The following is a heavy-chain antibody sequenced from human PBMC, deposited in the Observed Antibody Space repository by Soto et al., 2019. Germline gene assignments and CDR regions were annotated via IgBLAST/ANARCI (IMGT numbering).Heavy chain of an antibody. CDR1: GYIFSNYG. CDR3: XXXXXXXXGMDV. Sequence: QVQLVESGGGVVQPGRSLRLSCAASGYIFSNYGMHWVRQAPGKGLEGVAVTSYDGSKKYYADSVKGRFTISKDNSKNTVYLQMNSXRXEXTAVYXXXXXXXXXXGMDVWGQGTTVTVSS. J-gene: IGHJ6*02. V-gene: IGHV3-30*03. CDR2: TSYDGSKK.